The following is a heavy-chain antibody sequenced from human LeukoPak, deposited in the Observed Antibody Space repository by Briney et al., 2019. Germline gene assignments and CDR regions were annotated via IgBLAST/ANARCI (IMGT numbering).Heavy chain of an antibody. D-gene: IGHD1-26*01. J-gene: IGHJ3*01. CDR3: AKANPLIVGARAGGPINF. CDR1: GFTVSNNY. CDR2: VYGGGST. Sequence: TGGSLRLSCAASGFTVSNNYMSWVRQAPGKGLEWVSVVYGGGSTYYADSLKGRFTISRDNSKNSLYLQMNSLRTEDTAVYYCAKANPLIVGARAGGPINFWGQGTMVTVSS. V-gene: IGHV3-53*05.